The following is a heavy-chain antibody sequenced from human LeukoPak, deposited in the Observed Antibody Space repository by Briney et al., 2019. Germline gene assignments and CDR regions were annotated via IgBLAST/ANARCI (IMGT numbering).Heavy chain of an antibody. V-gene: IGHV4-4*02. CDR3: ARGVGASHFDY. Sequence: AGTLSLTCAVSGGSISSSNWWSWVRQPPGKGLEWIGEVHLSGSINYNASLKSRVTISLDKSKNHFSLNLSSVTAADTALYYCARGVGASHFDYWGQGALVTVSS. D-gene: IGHD1-26*01. CDR2: VHLSGSI. J-gene: IGHJ4*02. CDR1: GGSISSSNW.